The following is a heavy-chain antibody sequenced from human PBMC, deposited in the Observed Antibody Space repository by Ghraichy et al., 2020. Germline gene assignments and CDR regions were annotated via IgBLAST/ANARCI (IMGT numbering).Heavy chain of an antibody. D-gene: IGHD4-23*01. Sequence: SVKVSCKASGGTFSSYAISWVRQAPGQGLEWMGGIIPIFGTANYAQKFQGRVTITADESTSTAYMELSSLRSEDTAVYYCAGGPYYYYGMDGWGQGTTVTVSS. J-gene: IGHJ6*02. V-gene: IGHV1-69*13. CDR3: AGGPYYYYGMDG. CDR2: IIPIFGTA. CDR1: GGTFSSYA.